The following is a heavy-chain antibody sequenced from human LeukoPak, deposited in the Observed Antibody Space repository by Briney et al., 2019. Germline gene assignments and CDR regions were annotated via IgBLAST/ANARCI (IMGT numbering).Heavy chain of an antibody. Sequence: SETLSLTCAVYGGSFSGYYWSWIRQPPGKGLEWIGEINHSGSTNHNPSLKSRVTISVDTSKNQFSLKLSSVTAADTAVYYCARGRWVQLWLYDYWGQGTLVTVSS. J-gene: IGHJ4*02. V-gene: IGHV4-34*01. CDR3: ARGRWVQLWLYDY. D-gene: IGHD5-18*01. CDR2: INHSGST. CDR1: GGSFSGYY.